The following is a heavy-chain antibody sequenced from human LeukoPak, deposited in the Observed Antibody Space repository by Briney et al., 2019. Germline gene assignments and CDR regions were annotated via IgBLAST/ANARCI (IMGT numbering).Heavy chain of an antibody. V-gene: IGHV1-2*02. Sequence: GASVKVSCKASGYTFIGYYVHWVRQAPGQGLEWMGWINPSSGDTSYAQNFQGRATLTRDTSINTAYMELNRLRSDDTAVYYCARYRVGTAFYWGQGTLVTVSS. J-gene: IGHJ4*02. CDR2: INPSSGDT. D-gene: IGHD2-15*01. CDR1: GYTFIGYY. CDR3: ARYRVGTAFY.